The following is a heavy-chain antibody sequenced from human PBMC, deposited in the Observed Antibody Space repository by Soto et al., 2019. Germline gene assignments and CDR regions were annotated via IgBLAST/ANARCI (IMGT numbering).Heavy chain of an antibody. J-gene: IGHJ2*01. CDR1: GGSISSSSYY. CDR3: ATPYSSSWYLEYWYFDL. Sequence: SETLSLTCTVSGGSISSSSYYWGWIRQPPGKGLEWIGSIYYSGSTYYNPSLKNRVTISVDTSKNHFSLKLSSVTAADTVFYYCATPYSSSWYLEYWYFDLWGRGTLVTVSS. D-gene: IGHD6-13*01. V-gene: IGHV4-39*01. CDR2: IYYSGST.